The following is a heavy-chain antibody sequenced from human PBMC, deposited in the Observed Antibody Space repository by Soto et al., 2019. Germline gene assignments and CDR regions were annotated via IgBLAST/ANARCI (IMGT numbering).Heavy chain of an antibody. D-gene: IGHD2-15*01. CDR2: ISPSGGST. CDR3: ARVYCSGGGCYGIDY. Sequence: QVQLEQSGAEVKKPGATVMVSCKASGYTFTSYYMHWVRQAPGQGLEWMGIISPSGGSTTYAQKFQGRVRMTRDTSTSTVYMELSSLRSEDTAVYYCARVYCSGGGCYGIDYWGQGTLVTVSS. CDR1: GYTFTSYY. V-gene: IGHV1-46*01. J-gene: IGHJ4*02.